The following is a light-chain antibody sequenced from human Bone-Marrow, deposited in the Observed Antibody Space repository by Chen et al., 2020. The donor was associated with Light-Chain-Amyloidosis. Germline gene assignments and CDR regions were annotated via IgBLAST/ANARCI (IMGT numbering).Light chain of an antibody. J-gene: IGKJ2*01. Sequence: EIVLTQSPATLSLSPGERATLSCRASQSIPTYLAWYQQKPGQAPRLLVHDASIKATGTPARFSGSVSVTVFILTISSLEPEDFALYVCQQRIHSPPHTFGQGTRLEIK. V-gene: IGKV3-11*01. CDR3: QQRIHSPPHT. CDR1: QSIPTY. CDR2: DAS.